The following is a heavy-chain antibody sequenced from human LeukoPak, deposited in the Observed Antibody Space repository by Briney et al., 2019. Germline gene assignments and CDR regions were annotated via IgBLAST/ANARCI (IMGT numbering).Heavy chain of an antibody. CDR1: GFTFDDYA. D-gene: IGHD4-17*01. CDR2: ISWNSGSI. CDR3: AKDEESGHGDYVGAFDI. J-gene: IGHJ3*02. Sequence: GRSLRLSCAASGFTFDDYAMHWVRQAPGKGLEWVSGISWNSGSIGYADSVKGRFTISRDNAKNSLYLQMNSLRAEDTALYYCAKDEESGHGDYVGAFDIWGQGTMVTVSS. V-gene: IGHV3-9*01.